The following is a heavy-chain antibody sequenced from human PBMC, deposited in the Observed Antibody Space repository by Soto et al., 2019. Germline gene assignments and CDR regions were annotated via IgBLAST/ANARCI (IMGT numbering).Heavy chain of an antibody. CDR2: VYYSGST. CDR1: GGSISSGEYY. V-gene: IGHV4-30-4*08. CDR3: ARDTIYDSSGYYTEGTFDY. Sequence: SETLFLTCTVSGGSISSGEYYWNWIRQHPGKGPEWIGYVYYSGSTYYKPSLKSRVTISVDTSKNQFSLKLSSVTAADTAVYYCARDTIYDSSGYYTEGTFDYWGQGTLVTVSS. D-gene: IGHD3-22*01. J-gene: IGHJ4*02.